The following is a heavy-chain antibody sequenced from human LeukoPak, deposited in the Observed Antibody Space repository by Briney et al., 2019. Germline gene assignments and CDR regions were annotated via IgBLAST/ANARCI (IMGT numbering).Heavy chain of an antibody. V-gene: IGHV1-69*13. D-gene: IGHD5-12*01. CDR3: ARGNEGYDYCWRH. J-gene: IGHJ4*02. CDR1: GGTFSSYA. Sequence: SVKVSCKASGGTFSSYAISWVRRAPGQGLEWMGGIIPIFGTANYAQKFQGRATITADESTSTAYMELSSLRSEDTAVYYCARGNEGYDYCWRHWGRGTLVTVSS. CDR2: IIPIFGTA.